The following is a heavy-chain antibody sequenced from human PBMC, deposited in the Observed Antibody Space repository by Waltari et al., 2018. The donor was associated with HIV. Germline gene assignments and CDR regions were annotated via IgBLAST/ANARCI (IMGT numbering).Heavy chain of an antibody. CDR2: IYPDDADT. D-gene: IGHD6-6*01. V-gene: IGHV5-51*01. CDR3: ARHRLGRSWFDP. Sequence: EVQLEQSGAEGKKPGESLKISCKASGFTFTNYWIARVRQTPGKGLEWMGIIYPDDADTRHSPSFEGHVTISADKSTTTAYLQWTSLRASDSGIYYCARHRLGRSWFDPWGQGTLVTVAS. CDR1: GFTFTNYW. J-gene: IGHJ5*02.